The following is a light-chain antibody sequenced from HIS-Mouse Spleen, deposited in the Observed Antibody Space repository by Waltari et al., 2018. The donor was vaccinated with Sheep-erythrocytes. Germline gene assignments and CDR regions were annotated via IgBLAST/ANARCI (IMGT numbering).Light chain of an antibody. CDR2: EGS. CDR3: CSYAGSSTPWV. CDR1: SSDVGSYTL. Sequence: QSALTQPASVSGSPGQSITISCTGTSSDVGSYTLVSWYQQHPGKAPKLMIYEGSKPPSGVSNRFSGSKSGNTASLTISGLQAEDEADYYCCSYAGSSTPWVFGGGTKLTVL. J-gene: IGLJ3*02. V-gene: IGLV2-23*01.